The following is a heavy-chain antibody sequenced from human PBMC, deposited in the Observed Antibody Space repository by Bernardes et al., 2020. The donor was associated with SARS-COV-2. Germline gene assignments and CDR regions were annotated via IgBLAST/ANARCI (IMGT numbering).Heavy chain of an antibody. Sequence: ASMKVSCKASGYTFTSYDINWVRQATGQGLEWMGWMNPNSGNTGYAQKFQGRVTMTRNTSISTAYMELSSLRSEDTAVYYCARVLPANYYDSSGYYLFGLDAFDIWGQGTMVTVSS. CDR3: ARVLPANYYDSSGYYLFGLDAFDI. J-gene: IGHJ3*02. V-gene: IGHV1-8*01. D-gene: IGHD3-22*01. CDR2: MNPNSGNT. CDR1: GYTFTSYD.